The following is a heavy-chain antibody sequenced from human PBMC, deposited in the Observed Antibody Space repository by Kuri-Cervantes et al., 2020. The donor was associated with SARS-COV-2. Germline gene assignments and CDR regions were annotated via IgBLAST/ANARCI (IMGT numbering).Heavy chain of an antibody. D-gene: IGHD2-15*01. V-gene: IGHV3-74*01. CDR1: GFTFSSYW. CDR3: ARDSPYCSGGSCTFDY. Sequence: GGSLRLSCAASGFTFSSYWMHWVRQAPGKGLVWVSRINSDGSSTSYADSVKGRFTISRDNAKNTLYLQMNSLRAEDTAVYYCARDSPYCSGGSCTFDYWGQGTLVTVSS. J-gene: IGHJ4*02. CDR2: INSDGSST.